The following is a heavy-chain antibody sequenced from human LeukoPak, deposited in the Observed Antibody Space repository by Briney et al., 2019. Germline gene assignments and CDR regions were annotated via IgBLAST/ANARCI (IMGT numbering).Heavy chain of an antibody. CDR2: IFYNGAT. Sequence: PSETLPLTCTVSGGSTSGNYWSWIRQLPGKRLEWIGYIFYNGATKYNPTLESRVSMSVDTSKNQFSLKLSSVTAADTAVYYCARGGYSHGYSTLDHWGQGTLVTVSS. V-gene: IGHV4-59*01. CDR1: GGSTSGNY. J-gene: IGHJ4*02. CDR3: ARGGYSHGYSTLDH. D-gene: IGHD5-18*01.